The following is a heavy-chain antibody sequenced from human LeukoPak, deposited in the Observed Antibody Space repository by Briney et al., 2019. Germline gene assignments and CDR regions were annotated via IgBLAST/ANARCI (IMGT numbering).Heavy chain of an antibody. CDR3: AKDLGGYTYGYQLAGYFDY. CDR1: GFTFSSSA. Sequence: GGSLRLSCAASGFTFSSSAMSWVRQVPGKGLEWVSGISASGGSTYYADSVRGRFTISRDNSKNTLYVQMNSLRDEDTAVYYCAKDLGGYTYGYQLAGYFDYWGQGTLVTVSS. CDR2: ISASGGST. V-gene: IGHV3-23*01. D-gene: IGHD5-18*01. J-gene: IGHJ4*02.